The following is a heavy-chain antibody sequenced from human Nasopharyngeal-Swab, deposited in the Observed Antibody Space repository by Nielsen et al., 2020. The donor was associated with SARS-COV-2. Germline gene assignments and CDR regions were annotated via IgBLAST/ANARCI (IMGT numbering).Heavy chain of an antibody. CDR1: GFTVSSNY. V-gene: IGHV3-53*01. J-gene: IGHJ4*02. D-gene: IGHD6-6*01. CDR3: ARALEYSSSSWDY. CDR2: IYSGGTT. Sequence: GESLKISCAASGFTVSSNYMSWVRQAPGKGLEWVSVIYSGGTTYYADSVKGRFTISRDNSKNTLYPQMNSLRAEDTAVYYCARALEYSSSSWDYWGQGTLVTVSS.